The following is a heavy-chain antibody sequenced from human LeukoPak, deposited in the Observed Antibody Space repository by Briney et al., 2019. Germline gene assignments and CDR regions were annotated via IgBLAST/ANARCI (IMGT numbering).Heavy chain of an antibody. CDR2: IWYDGSNK. D-gene: IGHD3-3*02. J-gene: IGHJ3*02. CDR3: AKGLSHFWSAEGAFDI. Sequence: GGSLRLSCAASGFTFSSYGMHWVRRAPGKGLEWVAVIWYDGSNKYYADSVKGRFTISRDNSKNTLYLQMNSLRAEDTAVYYCAKGLSHFWSAEGAFDIWGQGTMVTVSS. V-gene: IGHV3-33*06. CDR1: GFTFSSYG.